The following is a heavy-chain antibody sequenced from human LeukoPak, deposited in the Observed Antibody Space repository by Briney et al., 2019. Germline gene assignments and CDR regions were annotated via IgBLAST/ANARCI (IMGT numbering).Heavy chain of an antibody. CDR3: ATDSTFSGDNDYYYYGMDV. J-gene: IGHJ6*02. D-gene: IGHD4-17*01. CDR1: GGSISSGDYY. Sequence: PSQTLSLTCTVSGGSISSGDYYWSWIRQPPGKGLEWIGYIYYSGSTYYNPSLKSRVTISVDTSKNQFSLKLSSVTAADTAVYYCATDSTFSGDNDYYYYGMDVWGQGTTVTVSS. V-gene: IGHV4-30-4*01. CDR2: IYYSGST.